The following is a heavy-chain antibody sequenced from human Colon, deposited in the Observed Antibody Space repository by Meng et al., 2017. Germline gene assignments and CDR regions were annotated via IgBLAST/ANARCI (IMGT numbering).Heavy chain of an antibody. V-gene: IGHV3-7*01. J-gene: IGHJ4*02. CDR2: INQDGSET. CDR1: AFTFSGYS. CDR3: ARVNPGVFDY. Sequence: GESLKISCAASAFTFSGYSMSWVRQAPGKGLEWVANINQDGSETYYVDSVKGRFSISRDNAKNSLYLQMNSLRAEDTAVYYCARVNPGVFDYWGQGNLVTVAS.